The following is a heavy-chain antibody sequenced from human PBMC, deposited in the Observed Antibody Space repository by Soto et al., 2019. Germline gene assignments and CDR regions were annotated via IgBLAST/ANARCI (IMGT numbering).Heavy chain of an antibody. CDR3: AKRRGAGGHFDY. J-gene: IGHJ4*02. Sequence: DVQLLESGGGLVQPEGSLRLSCAASGFTFSSYAMGWVRQGPGKGLEWVAVVSIGGSTQYADSVRGRFTISRDNSKNTLSLLMNSLTAEATAVYFCAKRRGAGGHFDYWGQGALVTVSS. CDR1: GFTFSSYA. CDR2: VSIGGST. V-gene: IGHV3-23*01. D-gene: IGHD2-15*01.